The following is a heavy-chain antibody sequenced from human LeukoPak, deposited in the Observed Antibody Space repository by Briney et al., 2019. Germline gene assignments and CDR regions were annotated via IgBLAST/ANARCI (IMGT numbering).Heavy chain of an antibody. CDR3: ARRDYDSSSYYY. V-gene: IGHV1-18*01. CDR1: GYTFTSYG. Sequence: ASVKVSCTASGYTFTSYGISWVRQTPGQGLEWMGWISAYNGNTNYAQKLQGRVTMTTDTSTSTAYMELRSLRSDDTAVYYCARRDYDSSSYYYWGQGTLVTVSS. J-gene: IGHJ4*02. CDR2: ISAYNGNT. D-gene: IGHD3-22*01.